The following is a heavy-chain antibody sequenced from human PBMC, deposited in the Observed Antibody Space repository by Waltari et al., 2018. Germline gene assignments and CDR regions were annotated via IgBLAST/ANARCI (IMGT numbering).Heavy chain of an antibody. J-gene: IGHJ4*02. D-gene: IGHD2-8*01. CDR1: GYTFTGYY. CDR2: INTKSGGT. CDR3: ARDLPLGYCTNGVCPPGAE. Sequence: QVQLVQSGAEVKKPGASVKVSCKASGYTFTGYYMHWVRQAPGQGLEWMGWINTKSGGTNYAQKVQGRVTMTRETSISTAYMELSRLRADDTAVYYCARDLPLGYCTNGVCPPGAEWGQGTLVTVSS. V-gene: IGHV1-2*02.